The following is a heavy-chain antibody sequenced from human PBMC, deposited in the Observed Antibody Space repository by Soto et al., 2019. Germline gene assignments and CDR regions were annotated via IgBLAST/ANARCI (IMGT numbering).Heavy chain of an antibody. J-gene: IGHJ4*02. V-gene: IGHV3-74*01. CDR3: ARGPKGRYGVDY. CDR1: EFSFSSNW. Sequence: HPGGSLRLSCAASEFSFSSNWMHWVRQAPGKGLVWVSRINGDGSTTSYADSVKGRFTVSRDNAKNTLYLQMDSLGAEDTAVYYCARGPKGRYGVDYCGQGTLVTAPQ. D-gene: IGHD1-20*01. CDR2: INGDGSTT.